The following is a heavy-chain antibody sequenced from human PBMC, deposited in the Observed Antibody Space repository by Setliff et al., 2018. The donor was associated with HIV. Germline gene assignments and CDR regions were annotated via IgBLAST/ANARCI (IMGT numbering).Heavy chain of an antibody. CDR1: GFTFSDYW. D-gene: IGHD3-22*01. CDR2: INQDGSEK. V-gene: IGHV3-7*01. CDR3: ARDIGRDYDTTEDWFDP. Sequence: PGGSLRLSCAASGFTFSDYWMSWVRQAPGKGLEWVANINQDGSEKYYLDSVKGRFTISRDNADNSLYLQMNRLRAEETAVYYCARDIGRDYDTTEDWFDPWGQGTLVTVSS. J-gene: IGHJ5*02.